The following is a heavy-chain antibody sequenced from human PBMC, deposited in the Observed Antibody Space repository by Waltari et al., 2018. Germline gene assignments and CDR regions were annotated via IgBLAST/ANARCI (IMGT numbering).Heavy chain of an antibody. V-gene: IGHV3-43*01. CDR3: ARGGLSSSRYYYYYMDV. D-gene: IGHD6-6*01. J-gene: IGHJ6*03. CDR1: GFTFRDHA. Sequence: EVQLVESGGVEVQPGGSLRLSCAASGFTFRDHAMHWVRQAPGKGLEWFSLITWDGGRTYYADSVKGRFTISRDNSKNFLYLQMNSLRSDDIALYYCARGGLSSSRYYYYYMDVWGKGTAVTVSS. CDR2: ITWDGGRT.